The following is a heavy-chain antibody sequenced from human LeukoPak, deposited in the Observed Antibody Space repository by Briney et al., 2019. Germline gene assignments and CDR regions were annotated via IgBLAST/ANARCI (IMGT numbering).Heavy chain of an antibody. V-gene: IGHV1-18*01. D-gene: IGHD6-6*01. J-gene: IGHJ4*02. CDR1: GNTCPSDS. CDR2: ISTYKGDT. CDR3: AKDRWRDGSSSFDN. Sequence: ASVKFSCKASGNTCPSDSFNWVRQAKGPGLDWIGWISTYKGDTNSAQKFQGRVTMTTDTSTSTAYMELTSLRSDDTAVYYCAKDRWRDGSSSFDNWGQGTLVTVSS.